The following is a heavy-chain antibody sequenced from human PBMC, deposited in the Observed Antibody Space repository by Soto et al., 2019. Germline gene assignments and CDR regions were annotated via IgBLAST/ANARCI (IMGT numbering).Heavy chain of an antibody. J-gene: IGHJ5*02. Sequence: QVQLQQWGAGLLKPSETLSLTCAVYGGSFSGYYWSWIRQPPGKGLEWIGEINHSGSTNYNPSLTSRVTISVDTSKNQFSLKLSSVTAADTAVYYCARRKNCSGGSCYSRGHWFDPWGQGTLVTVSS. V-gene: IGHV4-34*01. CDR1: GGSFSGYY. CDR2: INHSGST. D-gene: IGHD2-15*01. CDR3: ARRKNCSGGSCYSRGHWFDP.